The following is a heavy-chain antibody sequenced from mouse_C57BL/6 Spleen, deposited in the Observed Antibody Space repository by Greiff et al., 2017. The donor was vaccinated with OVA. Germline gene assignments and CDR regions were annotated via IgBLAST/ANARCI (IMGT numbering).Heavy chain of an antibody. CDR2: IYPGSGST. V-gene: IGHV1-55*01. D-gene: IGHD2-4*01. CDR3: AGSTMITRRAWFAY. CDR1: GYTFTSSW. Sequence: QVQLQQPGAELVKPGASVKMSCKASGYTFTSSWITRVKQRPGQGLEWIGDIYPGSGSTNYNEKFKSKATLTVDTSSSTAYMQLSSLTSEDSAVYYCAGSTMITRRAWFAYWGQGTLVTVSA. J-gene: IGHJ3*01.